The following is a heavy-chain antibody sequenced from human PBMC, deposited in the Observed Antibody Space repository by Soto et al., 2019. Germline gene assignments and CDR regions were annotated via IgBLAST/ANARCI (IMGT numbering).Heavy chain of an antibody. CDR3: ATSFRRYSYGFDY. V-gene: IGHV1-46*01. CDR1: GYTFTSYS. CDR2: INPSGGST. Sequence: QVPLVQSGAEVTKPGASVKVSCKASGYTFTSYSTRWVRQAPGQGLEWMGIINPSGGSTSYAQKFQGRVTMPRYTSTGAGDVEVSSLRSEDTALYYCATSFRRYSYGFDYWGQGALVTV. J-gene: IGHJ4*02. D-gene: IGHD5-18*01.